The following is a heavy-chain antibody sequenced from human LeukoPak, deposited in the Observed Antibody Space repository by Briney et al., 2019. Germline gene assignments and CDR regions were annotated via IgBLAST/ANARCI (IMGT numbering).Heavy chain of an antibody. CDR2: ISAYNGNT. Sequence: ASVKVSCKASGYPFTSYGISWVRQAPGQGLEWMGWISAYNGNTNYAQKLQGRVTMTTDTSTSTAYMELRSLRSDDTAVYYCARGRSYYYGSGSYLHWGQGTLVTVSS. CDR1: GYPFTSYG. D-gene: IGHD3-10*01. V-gene: IGHV1-18*01. CDR3: ARGRSYYYGSGSYLH. J-gene: IGHJ4*02.